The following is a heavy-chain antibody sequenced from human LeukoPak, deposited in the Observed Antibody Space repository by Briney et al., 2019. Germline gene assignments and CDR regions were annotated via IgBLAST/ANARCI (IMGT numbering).Heavy chain of an antibody. J-gene: IGHJ4*02. CDR1: GFTFRNYW. CDR2: IKEDGSDK. V-gene: IGHV3-7*05. D-gene: IGHD2-2*01. Sequence: PGGSLRLSCAASGFTFRNYWMSWVRQAPGKGLEWVANIKEDGSDKYYVDSVKGRFTLSKDNTKNSLYLQMNSLRVEDTAVYYCARDLGYCTSTTCYAPYYLDYWGQGTLVTVSS. CDR3: ARDLGYCTSTTCYAPYYLDY.